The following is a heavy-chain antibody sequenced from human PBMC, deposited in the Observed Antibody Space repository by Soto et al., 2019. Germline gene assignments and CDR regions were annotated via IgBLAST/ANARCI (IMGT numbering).Heavy chain of an antibody. CDR3: ARDGGSYYLDY. Sequence: GGSLKLSCAASGFTFSSYAMHWVRQAPGKGLEYVSAISSNGGSTYYANSVKGRFTISRDNSKNTLYLQMGSLRAEDMAVYYCARDGGSYYLDYWGQGTLVTVSS. CDR1: GFTFSSYA. D-gene: IGHD1-26*01. V-gene: IGHV3-64*01. CDR2: ISSNGGST. J-gene: IGHJ4*02.